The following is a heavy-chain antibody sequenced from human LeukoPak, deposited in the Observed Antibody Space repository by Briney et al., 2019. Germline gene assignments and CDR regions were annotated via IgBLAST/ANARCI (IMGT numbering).Heavy chain of an antibody. CDR1: GYTFTSYA. CDR3: ARVLGQYYFDY. J-gene: IGHJ4*02. CDR2: ISAYNGNT. Sequence: GASVKVSCKASGYTFTSYAMHWVRQAPGQRLEWMGWISAYNGNTNYAQKLQGRVTMTTDTSTSTAYMELRSLRSDDTAVYYCARVLGQYYFDYWGQGTLVTVSS. D-gene: IGHD1/OR15-1a*01. V-gene: IGHV1-18*01.